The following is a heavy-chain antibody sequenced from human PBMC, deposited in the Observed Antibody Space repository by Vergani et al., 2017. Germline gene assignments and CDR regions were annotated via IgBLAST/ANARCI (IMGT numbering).Heavy chain of an antibody. Sequence: QVQPVESGGGVVQPGRSLRLSCTSSGFIFSTYAMHWVRQAPGKGLEWVAIIYYDGSKKYYADSVKGRFTISRDNSRNTLDLLMSSLRAEDTAIYYCVREGSYCGSTTCRNPSYVYYYHMDVWGEGTTVTVSS. V-gene: IGHV3-33*01. D-gene: IGHD2-21*01. J-gene: IGHJ6*03. CDR3: VREGSYCGSTTCRNPSYVYYYHMDV. CDR1: GFIFSTYA. CDR2: IYYDGSKK.